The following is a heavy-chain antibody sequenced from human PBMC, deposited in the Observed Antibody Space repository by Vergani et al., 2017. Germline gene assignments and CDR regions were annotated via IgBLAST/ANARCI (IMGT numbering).Heavy chain of an antibody. Sequence: QVQLQESGPGLVKPSETLSLTCSVSGYSISRGYYWGWIRQPPGKGLEWIATVFHSGSAYYNPSLRRRVTISVETSKNQFSLRLTTLTAADTAVYFCARDTAVADDVFDLWGQGTLVSVSA. CDR2: VFHSGSA. V-gene: IGHV4-38-2*02. D-gene: IGHD6-19*01. CDR3: ARDTAVADDVFDL. CDR1: GYSISRGYY. J-gene: IGHJ3*01.